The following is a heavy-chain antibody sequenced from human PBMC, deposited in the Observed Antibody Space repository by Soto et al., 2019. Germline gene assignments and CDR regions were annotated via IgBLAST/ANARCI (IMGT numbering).Heavy chain of an antibody. Sequence: GASVKVSFKASGYTFTSDGISWVRQAPGQGLEWMGWISAYNGNTNYAQKLQGRVTMTTDTSTSTAYMELRSLRSDDTAVYYCARDGVDCSSTSCYRNLYFDYWGQGTLVTVSS. J-gene: IGHJ4*02. CDR2: ISAYNGNT. V-gene: IGHV1-18*01. D-gene: IGHD2-2*02. CDR1: GYTFTSDG. CDR3: ARDGVDCSSTSCYRNLYFDY.